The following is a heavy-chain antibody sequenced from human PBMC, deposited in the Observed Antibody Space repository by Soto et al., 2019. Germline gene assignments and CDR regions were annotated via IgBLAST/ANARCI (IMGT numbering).Heavy chain of an antibody. CDR3: ARSSGYFYYSLDV. D-gene: IGHD6-6*01. CDR2: IYYTGIT. V-gene: IGHV4-39*01. J-gene: IGHJ6*02. Sequence: SETRSLTCAVSGGSISGDPYYLGWIRQPPGKGLEWIGTIYYTGITYYKPSLKSRVTIAVDTSKRQFSLELSSVTAADTAVYYCARSSGYFYYSLDVWGPGTTVT. CDR1: GGSISGDPYY.